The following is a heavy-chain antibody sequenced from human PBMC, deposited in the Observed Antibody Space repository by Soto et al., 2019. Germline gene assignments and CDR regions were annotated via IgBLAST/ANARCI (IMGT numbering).Heavy chain of an antibody. V-gene: IGHV4-34*01. CDR2: INDSGIT. D-gene: IGHD2-2*03. CDR3: ARGRSSVPDRRGIGYYGLDV. J-gene: IGHJ6*02. Sequence: QVQLQQWGAEVLKPSETLSLTCVVNGGSFSGYYWSWIRQSPGKGLEWIGEINDSGITDSNPSLESRVTISVDMAKDQFSLNLKSVTAADSAVYQCARGRSSVPDRRGIGYYGLDVWGQGTTVTVSS. CDR1: GGSFSGYY.